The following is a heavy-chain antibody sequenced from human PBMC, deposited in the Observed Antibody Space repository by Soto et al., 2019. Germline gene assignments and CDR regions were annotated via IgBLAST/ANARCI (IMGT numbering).Heavy chain of an antibody. CDR2: ISSSSSYI. V-gene: IGHV3-21*01. CDR3: ARGGEYYDSSGYYDY. CDR1: GFTFSSYS. J-gene: IGHJ4*02. Sequence: GGSLRLSCAASGFTFSSYSMNWVRQAPGKGLEWVSSISSSSSYIYYADSVKGRFTISRDNAKNSLYLQMNSLRAEDTAVYYCARGGEYYDSSGYYDYWGQGTLVTVSS. D-gene: IGHD3-22*01.